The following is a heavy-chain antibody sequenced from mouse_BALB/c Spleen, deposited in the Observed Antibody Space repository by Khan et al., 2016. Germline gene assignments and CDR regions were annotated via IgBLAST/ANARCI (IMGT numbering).Heavy chain of an antibody. D-gene: IGHD2-1*01. CDR2: INPSTGYT. CDR3: ARCYGNYAMDY. CDR1: GYTFTSYW. Sequence: QVQLQQSGAELAKPGASVKMSCKASGYTFTSYWMHWVKQRPGQGLEWIGYINPSTGYTEYNQKFKDKATLTADKSSSTAYMQLSSLTSEDSAVYYCARCYGNYAMDYWGQGTSVTVSS. V-gene: IGHV1-7*01. J-gene: IGHJ4*01.